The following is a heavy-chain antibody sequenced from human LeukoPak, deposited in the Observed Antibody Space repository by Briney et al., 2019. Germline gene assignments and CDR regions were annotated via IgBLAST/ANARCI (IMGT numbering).Heavy chain of an antibody. V-gene: IGHV4-59*04. CDR3: ARHRGITMVRGIYPGWFDP. J-gene: IGHJ5*02. D-gene: IGHD3-10*01. Sequence: SSETLSLTCTVSGGFISSYYWSWIRQPPGKGLEWIGYIYYSGSTYYNPSLKSRVTISVDTSKNQFSLKLSSVTAADTAVYYCARHRGITMVRGIYPGWFDPWGQGTLVTVSS. CDR1: GGFISSYY. CDR2: IYYSGST.